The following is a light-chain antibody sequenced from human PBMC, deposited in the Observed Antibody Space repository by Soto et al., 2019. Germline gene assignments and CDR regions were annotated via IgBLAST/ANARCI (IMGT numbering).Light chain of an antibody. V-gene: IGKV3-20*01. CDR3: QHYGSLIT. CDR1: QSVSNY. J-gene: IGKJ5*01. CDR2: DAS. Sequence: EIVLTQSPATLSLSPGERSTLSCRASQSVSNYFAWYQQKPGQAPRLLIYDASNRATGIPDRFSGSGSGTDFSLTINRLEPEDFAVYYCQHYGSLITFGQGTRLEI.